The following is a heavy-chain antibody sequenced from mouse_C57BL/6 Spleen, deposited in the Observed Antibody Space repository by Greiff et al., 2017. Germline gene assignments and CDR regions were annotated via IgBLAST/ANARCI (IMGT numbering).Heavy chain of an antibody. CDR3: APTGDYDVEFAY. CDR2: ISGGGGNT. J-gene: IGHJ3*01. V-gene: IGHV5-9*04. CDR1: GFTFSSYT. Sequence: EVQRVESGGGLVKPGGSLKLSCAASGFTFSSYTMSWVRQTPEKRLEWVATISGGGGNTYYPDSVKGRFTISRDNAKNTLYLQMSSLRSEDTAVYYCAPTGDYDVEFAYWGQGTLVTVSA. D-gene: IGHD2-4*01.